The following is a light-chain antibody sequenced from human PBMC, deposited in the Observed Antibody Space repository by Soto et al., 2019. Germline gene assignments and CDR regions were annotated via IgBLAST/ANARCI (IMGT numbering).Light chain of an antibody. J-gene: IGLJ2*01. V-gene: IGLV1-44*01. Sequence: QAVVTQPPSASGTPGQGVTISCSGSSSNIGTNTVIWYQQLPGAAPKLLIYSDNQRPSGVPDRFSGSKSGTSASLAISGLQSEDEADYYCAAWDVSLVVFGGGTKLTVL. CDR1: SSNIGTNT. CDR3: AAWDVSLVV. CDR2: SDN.